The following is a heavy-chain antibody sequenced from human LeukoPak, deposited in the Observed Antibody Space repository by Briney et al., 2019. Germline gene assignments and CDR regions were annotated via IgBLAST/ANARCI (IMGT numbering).Heavy chain of an antibody. CDR1: GGSISKYY. V-gene: IGHV4-59*03. Sequence: SETLSLTCTVSGGSISKYYWSWIRQPPGKGLEWMGFMYYSGRTNYSPSLKSRVTMSVDTSKSQFSLRLSSVTAADTAVYYCARAGYTYGFDYWGQGSLVTVSS. CDR2: MYYSGRT. D-gene: IGHD5-18*01. CDR3: ARAGYTYGFDY. J-gene: IGHJ4*02.